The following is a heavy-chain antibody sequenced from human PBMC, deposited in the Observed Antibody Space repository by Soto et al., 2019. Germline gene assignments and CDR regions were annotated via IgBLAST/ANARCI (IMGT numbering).Heavy chain of an antibody. D-gene: IGHD6-6*01. CDR3: ASTFKYSSTSNYFDY. J-gene: IGHJ4*02. Sequence: QVQLVQYGAEVKKPGASVKVSCKASGYTFTSYGISWVRQAPGQGLEWMGWISAYNGNTNYAQKLQGRVTMTTDTSTSTAYMELRSLRTDDTAVYYCASTFKYSSTSNYFDYWGQGTLVTVSS. V-gene: IGHV1-18*04. CDR1: GYTFTSYG. CDR2: ISAYNGNT.